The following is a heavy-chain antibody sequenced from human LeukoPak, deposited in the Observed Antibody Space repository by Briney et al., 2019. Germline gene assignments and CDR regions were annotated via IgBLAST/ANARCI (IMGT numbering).Heavy chain of an antibody. Sequence: GSLRLSCAASGFTFSGSAMHWVRQASGKGLEWVGRIRSKANSYATAYAASVKGRFTISRDDSKNTAYLQMNSLKTEDTAVYYCTSGIMITFGGVIVIPYWGQGTLVTVSS. CDR2: IRSKANSYAT. CDR3: TSGIMITFGGVIVIPY. CDR1: GFTFSGSA. J-gene: IGHJ4*02. D-gene: IGHD3-16*02. V-gene: IGHV3-73*01.